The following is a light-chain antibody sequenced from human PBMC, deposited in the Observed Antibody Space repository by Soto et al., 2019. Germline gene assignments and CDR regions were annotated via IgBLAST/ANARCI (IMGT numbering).Light chain of an antibody. J-gene: IGKJ5*01. CDR2: DVS. CDR3: QQYNNWPFS. V-gene: IGKV3-15*01. CDR1: QGVTTK. Sequence: ELVMTPSPATLFVSPGDRAVLSCRAGQGVTTKFAWYQQKSGQSPRLLIYDVSHRATGVPARFSGTGSETDFTLTISGLQSEDSAVYFCQQYNNWPFSFGQGTRLEIK.